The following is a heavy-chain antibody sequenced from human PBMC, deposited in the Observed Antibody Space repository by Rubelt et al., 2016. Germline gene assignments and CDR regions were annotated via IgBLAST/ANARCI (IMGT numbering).Heavy chain of an antibody. V-gene: IGHV3-72*01. CDR3: ARVHDSSGYSFDY. CDR2: TRRKPNSYTT. Sequence: VQLVESGGGVVQPGRSLRLSCAASGFTFSDYYMDWVRQAPGKGLEWVGRTRRKPNSYTTEYAASVKGRLTIPRDDSRSSRYLQMSSLKTEDTAVYYCARVHDSSGYSFDYWGQGTLVTVSS. CDR1: GFTFSDYY. J-gene: IGHJ4*01. D-gene: IGHD3-22*01.